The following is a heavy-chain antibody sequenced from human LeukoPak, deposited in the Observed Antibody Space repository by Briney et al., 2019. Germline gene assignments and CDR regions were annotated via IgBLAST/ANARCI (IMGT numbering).Heavy chain of an antibody. CDR2: IYRTGST. D-gene: IGHD5-18*01. CDR3: ARVLSDSSGYNFEY. V-gene: IGHV4-39*07. J-gene: IGHJ4*02. Sequence: SETLSLTCTVSGGSISSGSYYWGWIRQPPGKGLEWIGSIYRTGSTYYNPSLKGRVTISVDTSKNQFSLNLNSLTAADTAIYYCARVLSDSSGYNFEYWGQGTLVTVSS. CDR1: GGSISSGSYY.